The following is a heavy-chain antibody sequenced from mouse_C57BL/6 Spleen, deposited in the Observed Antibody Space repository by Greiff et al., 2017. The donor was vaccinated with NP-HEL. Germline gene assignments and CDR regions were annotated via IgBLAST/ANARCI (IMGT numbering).Heavy chain of an antibody. CDR2: IDPETGGT. D-gene: IGHD1-1*01. Sequence: VQLHQSGAELVRPGASVTLSCKASGYTFTDYEMHWVKQTPVHGLEWIGAIDPETGGTAYNQKFKGKAILTADKSSSTAYMELRSLTSEDSAVYYCTPLLLKEIYYAMDYWGQGTSVTVSS. V-gene: IGHV1-15*01. J-gene: IGHJ4*01. CDR1: GYTFTDYE. CDR3: TPLLLKEIYYAMDY.